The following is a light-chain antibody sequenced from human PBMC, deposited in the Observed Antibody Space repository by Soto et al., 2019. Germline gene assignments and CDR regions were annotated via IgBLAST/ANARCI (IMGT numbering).Light chain of an antibody. Sequence: QSALTQPASVSGSPGQSITISCTGPIGSYNLVSWYQQLPRKAPKLLIYEGNKRPSGVSNRFSGSKAGNTASLTISGLQAEDEADYYCFSYVGSSILVFGGGTQLTVL. V-gene: IGLV2-23*01. CDR3: FSYVGSSILV. CDR2: EGN. CDR1: IGSYNL. J-gene: IGLJ2*01.